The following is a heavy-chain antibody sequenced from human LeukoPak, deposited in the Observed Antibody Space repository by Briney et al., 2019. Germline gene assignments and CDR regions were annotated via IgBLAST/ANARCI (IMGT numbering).Heavy chain of an antibody. CDR1: GGSFSGYY. CDR3: ARGVRVLRYFDWSKKRYYFDY. V-gene: IGHV4-34*01. J-gene: IGHJ4*02. CDR2: INHSGST. Sequence: PSETLSLTCAVYGGSFSGYYWCWIRQPPGKGLEWIGEINHSGSTNYNPSLKSRVTISVDTSKNQFSLKLSSVTAADTAVYYCARGVRVLRYFDWSKKRYYFDYWGQGSLVTVSS. D-gene: IGHD3-9*01.